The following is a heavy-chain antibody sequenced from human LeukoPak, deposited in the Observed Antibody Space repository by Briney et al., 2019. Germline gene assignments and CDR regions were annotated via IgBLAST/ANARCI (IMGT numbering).Heavy chain of an antibody. CDR1: GGSFSGYF. CDR3: ARGQFQRDY. V-gene: IGHV4-34*01. CDR2: VNHSGRT. J-gene: IGHJ4*02. Sequence: SETLSLTCAVYGGSFSGYFWSWIRQPPGKGLGWIGEVNHSGRTNYNPSLKSRVTISVDTSKNQFSLNLRSVTAADTAVYYCARGQFQRDYWGQGTLVTVSS.